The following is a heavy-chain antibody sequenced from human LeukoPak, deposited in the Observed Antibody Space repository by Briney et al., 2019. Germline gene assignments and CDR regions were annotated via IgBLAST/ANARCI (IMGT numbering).Heavy chain of an antibody. J-gene: IGHJ4*02. CDR1: GFTFSSYA. CDR2: ISYDGSNK. V-gene: IGHV3-30*14. CDR3: ARDGSNGWSHDY. Sequence: GRSLRLSCAASGFTFSSYAMHWVRQAPGKGLEWVAVISYDGSNKYYADSVKGRFTISRDNSKNTLYLQINSLRAEDTAVYYCARDGSNGWSHDYWGQGTLVTVSS. D-gene: IGHD6-19*01.